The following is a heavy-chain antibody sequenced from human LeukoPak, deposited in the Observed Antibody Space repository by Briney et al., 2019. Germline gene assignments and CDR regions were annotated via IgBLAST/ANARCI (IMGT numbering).Heavy chain of an antibody. Sequence: PGGSLRLSCAASGFTFSSYSMNWVRQAPGKGLEWVSYISSSSSTIYYADSVKGRFTISRDNAKNSLYLQMNSLRAEDTAVYYCAKAVGRSSASFDYWGQGTLVTVSS. CDR3: AKAVGRSSASFDY. CDR1: GFTFSSYS. CDR2: ISSSSSTI. D-gene: IGHD6-6*01. V-gene: IGHV3-48*04. J-gene: IGHJ4*02.